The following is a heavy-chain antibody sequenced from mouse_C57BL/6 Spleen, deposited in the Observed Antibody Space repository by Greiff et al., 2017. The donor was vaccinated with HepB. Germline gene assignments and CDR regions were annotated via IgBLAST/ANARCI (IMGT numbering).Heavy chain of an antibody. Sequence: QVQLQQSGPELVKPGASVKISCKASGYSFTSYYIHWVKQRPGQGLVWIGWIYPGSGNTKYNEKFKGKATLTADTSSSTAYMQLSSLTSEDSAVYYCARELGQTWGQGTTLTVSS. CDR2: IYPGSGNT. D-gene: IGHD4-1*01. J-gene: IGHJ2*01. CDR1: GYSFTSYY. CDR3: ARELGQT. V-gene: IGHV1-66*01.